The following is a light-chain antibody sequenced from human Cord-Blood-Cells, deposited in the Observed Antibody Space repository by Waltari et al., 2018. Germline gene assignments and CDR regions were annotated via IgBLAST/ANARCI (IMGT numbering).Light chain of an antibody. CDR1: QSISSW. CDR3: QQYKSYSRT. CDR2: DAS. Sequence: DIQMTQSPSTLSASVGDRVTITCRASQSISSWLAWYQQKPGKAPKLLIYDASSLESGVPSRFSGSGSATEFTLTISRLQPDDFATYYCQQYKSYSRTFGQGTKVEIK. J-gene: IGKJ1*01. V-gene: IGKV1-5*01.